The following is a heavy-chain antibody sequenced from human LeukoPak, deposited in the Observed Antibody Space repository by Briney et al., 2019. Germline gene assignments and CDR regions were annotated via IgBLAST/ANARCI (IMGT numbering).Heavy chain of an antibody. CDR2: INPSGGST. J-gene: IGHJ4*02. Sequence: ASVNISCKASGYTFTGNYIHWVRQAPGQGPEWMGIINPSGGSTSYAQKFQGRVTMTRDMSTSTVYMELSSLRSEDTAVYYCAREIGTKYSSSSRFDYWGQGTLVTVSS. D-gene: IGHD6-6*01. CDR1: GYTFTGNY. V-gene: IGHV1-46*01. CDR3: AREIGTKYSSSSRFDY.